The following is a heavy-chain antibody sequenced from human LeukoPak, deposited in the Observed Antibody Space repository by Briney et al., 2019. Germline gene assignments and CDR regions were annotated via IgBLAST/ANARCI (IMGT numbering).Heavy chain of an antibody. Sequence: GGSLRLSCAASGFTVSSNYISWVRQAPGKWREWGSVIYSGGSTYYADSVKGRFTISRDNSKNTLYLQMNSLRAEDTAVYYCARVQLAGGEYFDYWGQGPLVTVSS. J-gene: IGHJ4*02. V-gene: IGHV3-53*01. CDR2: IYSGGST. CDR3: ARVQLAGGEYFDY. D-gene: IGHD1-1*01. CDR1: GFTVSSNY.